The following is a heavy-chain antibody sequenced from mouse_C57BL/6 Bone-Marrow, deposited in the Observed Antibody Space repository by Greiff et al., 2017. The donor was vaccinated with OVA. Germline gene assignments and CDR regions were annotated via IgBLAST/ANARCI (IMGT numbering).Heavy chain of an antibody. D-gene: IGHD1-1*01. CDR2: INYDGSST. Sequence: EVKLMESEGGLVQPGSSMKLSCTASGFTFSDYYMAWVRQVPEKGLEWVANINYDGSSTYYLDSLKSRFIISRDNAKNILYLQMSSLKSEDTATYYCARDITTVVATDYWGQGTTLTVSS. CDR3: ARDITTVVATDY. J-gene: IGHJ2*01. CDR1: GFTFSDYY. V-gene: IGHV5-16*01.